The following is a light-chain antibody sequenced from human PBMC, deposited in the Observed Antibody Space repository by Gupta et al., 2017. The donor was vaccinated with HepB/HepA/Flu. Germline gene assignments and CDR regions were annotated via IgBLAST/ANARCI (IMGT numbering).Light chain of an antibody. CDR2: AAS. V-gene: IGKV1-39*01. Sequence: DIQMTQSPSSLSASVGDRVTITCRASQSISSYLNWYQQEPGKAPKLLIYAASSLQSGVPSRFSGSGSGTDFTLTISRLQPEDFATYYCQQSYSTPPEYTFGQGTKLEIK. J-gene: IGKJ2*01. CDR1: QSISSY. CDR3: QQSYSTPPEYT.